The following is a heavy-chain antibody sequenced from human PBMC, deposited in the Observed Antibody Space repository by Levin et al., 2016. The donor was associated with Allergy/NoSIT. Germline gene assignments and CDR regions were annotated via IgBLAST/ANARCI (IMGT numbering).Heavy chain of an antibody. V-gene: IGHV1-18*01. J-gene: IGHJ4*02. CDR1: GYTFTRYG. CDR2: ISTSNGNT. CDR3: VRESAIVPWHFDS. Sequence: ASVKVSCKASGYTFTRYGINWVRQAPGQGLEWMGWISTSNGNTHYGQKVQDRVSMTIDTSTSTAYMELRSLISDDTAVYYCVRESAIVPWHFDSWGQGTLVTVSS. D-gene: IGHD2-15*01.